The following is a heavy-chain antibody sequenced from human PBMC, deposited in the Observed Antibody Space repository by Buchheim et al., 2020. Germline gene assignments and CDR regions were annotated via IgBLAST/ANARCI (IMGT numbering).Heavy chain of an antibody. V-gene: IGHV3-11*05. J-gene: IGHJ6*03. D-gene: IGHD3-10*01. CDR3: ASPSRGYSFYMDV. CDR1: GFRFSDYY. CDR2: ISSSSSST. Sequence: QVQVVESGGGLVKPGGSLRLSCAASGFRFSDYYTTWIRQAPGKGLEWVSYISSSSSSTKYADSVKGRFTISRDHAENSLYLQMNNLRAEDTAVYYCASPSRGYSFYMDVWGKGTT.